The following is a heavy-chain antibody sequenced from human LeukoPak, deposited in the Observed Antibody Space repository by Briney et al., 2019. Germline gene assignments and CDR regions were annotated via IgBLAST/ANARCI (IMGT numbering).Heavy chain of an antibody. V-gene: IGHV4-34*01. Sequence: SETLSLTCAVYGGSFSGYYWSWIRQPPGKGLEWIGEINHSGSTNYNPSLKSRVTISVDTSKNQFSLKLSSVTAADTAVYYCARGSSSWLNDAFDIWGQGTMVTVSS. CDR3: ARGSSSWLNDAFDI. J-gene: IGHJ3*02. CDR1: GGSFSGYY. D-gene: IGHD6-13*01. CDR2: INHSGST.